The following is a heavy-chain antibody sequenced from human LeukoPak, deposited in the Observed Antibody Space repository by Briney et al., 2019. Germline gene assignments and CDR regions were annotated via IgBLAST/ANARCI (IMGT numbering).Heavy chain of an antibody. CDR1: GYTFTSYY. D-gene: IGHD2-15*01. V-gene: IGHV1-46*01. CDR3: ARDSGNVVVVAATDY. Sequence: ASVKVSCKASGYTFTSYYMHWVRQAPGQALESMGIMNPSGRSTSYAQKFQGRVTMTMDTSTSTVYMELSSLRSEDTAVYYCARDSGNVVVVAATDYWGQGTLVTVSS. CDR2: MNPSGRST. J-gene: IGHJ4*02.